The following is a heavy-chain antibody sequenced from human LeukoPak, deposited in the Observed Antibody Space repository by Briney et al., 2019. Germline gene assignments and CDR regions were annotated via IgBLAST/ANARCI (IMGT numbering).Heavy chain of an antibody. CDR1: GGSISSSSYY. CDR2: IYYSGST. V-gene: IGHV4-39*01. J-gene: IGHJ4*02. CDR3: ARATRPNLLDY. Sequence: SETLSLTCTVSGGSISSSSYYWGWIRQPPGKGLEWIGSIYYSGSTYYNPSLKSRVTISVDTSKNQFSLKLSSVTAADTAVYYCARATRPNLLDYWGQGTLVTVSS. D-gene: IGHD2-8*01.